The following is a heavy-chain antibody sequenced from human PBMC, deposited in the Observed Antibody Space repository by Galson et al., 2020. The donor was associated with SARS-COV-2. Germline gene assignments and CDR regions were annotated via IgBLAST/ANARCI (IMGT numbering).Heavy chain of an antibody. CDR3: TYTLSPGVKFNY. V-gene: IGHV2-5*02. D-gene: IGHD2-8*01. CDR2: IFWDGDK. CDR1: GFSLSTSGVG. J-gene: IGHJ4*02. Sequence: SGPTLVKPTQTLTLTCTFSGFSLSTSGVGVGWIRQPPGKALEWLALIFWDGDKWFSPALQMRLAITKDTSKNQVVLTMTNMDAADTATYFCTYTLSPGVKFNYWGQGALVTVSP.